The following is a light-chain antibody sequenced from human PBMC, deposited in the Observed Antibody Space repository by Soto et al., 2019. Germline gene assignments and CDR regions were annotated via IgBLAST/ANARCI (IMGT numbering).Light chain of an antibody. V-gene: IGKV1-39*01. J-gene: IGKJ1*01. CDR3: QQTYNLPRT. CDR1: LTSGDS. CDR2: GAS. Sequence: IQILQSPCSLAVSVADRVTITCRASLTSGDSGSWFQQKVGKPPTLLIYGASALQRGGPARFSGSGSGTDFTLTINNMQREDFATYYCQQTYNLPRTFGQGTKVDIK.